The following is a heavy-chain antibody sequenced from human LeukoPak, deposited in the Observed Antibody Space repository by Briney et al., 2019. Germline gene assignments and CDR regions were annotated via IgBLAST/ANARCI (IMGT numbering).Heavy chain of an antibody. Sequence: PAETLSLTCTVSGGSISSGDYYWSWIRQPPGKGLEWIGYIDYSGSTYYNPSLKSRVTISVDTSKNQFSLKLSSVNAADTAVYYWARLVPSSSGFYLYYYYYGMDVWGQGTTVTVSS. J-gene: IGHJ6*02. CDR3: ARLVPSSSGFYLYYYYYGMDV. CDR1: GGSISSGDYY. D-gene: IGHD3-22*01. V-gene: IGHV4-30-4*01. CDR2: IDYSGST.